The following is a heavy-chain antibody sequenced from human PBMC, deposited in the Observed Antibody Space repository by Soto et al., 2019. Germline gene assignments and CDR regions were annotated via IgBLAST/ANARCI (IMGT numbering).Heavy chain of an antibody. Sequence: SETLSLTCTVSGGSISSSSYYRGWIRQPPGKGLEWIGSIYYSGSTYYNPSLKSRVTISVDTSKNQFSLKLSSVTAADPAVYYCASPVGSSWYPNYWGQGTLVTVSS. D-gene: IGHD6-13*01. CDR2: IYYSGST. V-gene: IGHV4-39*01. CDR1: GGSISSSSYY. CDR3: ASPVGSSWYPNY. J-gene: IGHJ4*02.